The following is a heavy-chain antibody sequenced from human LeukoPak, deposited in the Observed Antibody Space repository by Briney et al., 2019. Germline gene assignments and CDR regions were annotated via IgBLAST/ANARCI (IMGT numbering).Heavy chain of an antibody. V-gene: IGHV3-21*01. D-gene: IGHD2-21*01. CDR3: ARDGDSGGFFDY. Sequence: GGSLRLSCAASGFTFSSYSMNWVRQAPGKGLEWVSSISSSSSYIYYADSVKGRFTISRDNAKNSLYLQMNSLRAEDTAVYYCARDGDSGGFFDYWGQGTLVTVSS. J-gene: IGHJ4*02. CDR2: ISSSSSYI. CDR1: GFTFSSYS.